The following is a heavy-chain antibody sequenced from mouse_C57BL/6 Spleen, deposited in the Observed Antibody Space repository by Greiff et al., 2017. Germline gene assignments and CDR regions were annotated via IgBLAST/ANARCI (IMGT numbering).Heavy chain of an antibody. D-gene: IGHD2-3*01. CDR1: GFTFSDYG. CDR2: ISSGSSTI. J-gene: IGHJ2*01. V-gene: IGHV5-17*01. CDR3: ARGEDGYYEGFDY. Sequence: EVKLMESGGGLVKPGGSLKLSCAASGFTFSDYGMHWVRQAPEKGLEWVAYISSGSSTIYYADTVKGRFTISRDNAKNTLFLQMTSLRSEDTAMXYCARGEDGYYEGFDYWGQGTTLTVSS.